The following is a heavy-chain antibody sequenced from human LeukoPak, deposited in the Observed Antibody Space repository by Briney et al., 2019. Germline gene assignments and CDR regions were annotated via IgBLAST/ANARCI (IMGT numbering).Heavy chain of an antibody. CDR1: GFTFSSYG. CDR3: AREILYCSSTSCEKDHYHYYGMDV. Sequence: PGRSLRLSCAASGFTFSSYGMHWVRQAPGKGLEWVAVIWYDGSNKYYADSVKGRFTISRDNSKNTLYLQMNSLRAEDTAVYYCAREILYCSSTSCEKDHYHYYGMDVWGQGTTVTVSS. CDR2: IWYDGSNK. D-gene: IGHD2-2*01. V-gene: IGHV3-33*01. J-gene: IGHJ6*02.